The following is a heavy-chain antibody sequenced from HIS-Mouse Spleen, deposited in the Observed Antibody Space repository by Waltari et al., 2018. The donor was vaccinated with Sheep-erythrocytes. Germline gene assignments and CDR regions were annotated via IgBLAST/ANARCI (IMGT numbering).Heavy chain of an antibody. V-gene: IGHV4-31*03. CDR1: GGSISSGGYD. D-gene: IGHD3-10*01. J-gene: IGHJ2*01. Sequence: QVQLQESGPGLVKPSQTLSLTCTVSGGSISSGGYDWSWIRQHPGKGLEWIGYIYYSGSTYYNPSLKSRVTISVDTSKNQFSLKLSSVTAADTAVYYCARLITMVRGVTWYFDLWGRGTLVTVSS. CDR3: ARLITMVRGVTWYFDL. CDR2: IYYSGST.